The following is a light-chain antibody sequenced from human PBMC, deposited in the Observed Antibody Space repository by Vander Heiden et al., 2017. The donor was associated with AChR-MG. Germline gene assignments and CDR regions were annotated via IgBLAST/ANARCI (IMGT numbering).Light chain of an antibody. Sequence: DIQMTQSPSSLSASVGDRVTITCRASQSISSYLNWYQQKPGKAPKLLIYAASSLQSGVPSRFSGSGSGTDFTLTISSLQPEDFATHYCQQSYSNLRTVTFGHGTKVDIK. CDR2: AAS. J-gene: IGKJ3*01. V-gene: IGKV1-39*01. CDR3: QQSYSNLRTVT. CDR1: QSISSY.